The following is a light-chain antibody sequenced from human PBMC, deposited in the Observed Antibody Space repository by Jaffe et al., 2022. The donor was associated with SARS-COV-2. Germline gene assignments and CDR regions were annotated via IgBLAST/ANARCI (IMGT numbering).Light chain of an antibody. J-gene: IGLJ2*01. V-gene: IGLV2-8*01. CDR1: SSDVGGYNY. Sequence: QSALTQPPSASGSPGQSVTISCTGTSSDVGGYNYVSWYQQHPGIVPKLMVYEVNKRPSGVPDRFSGSKSGNTASLTVSGLQAEDEADYYCSSYAGNNNLIFGGGTKLTVL. CDR2: EVN. CDR3: SSYAGNNNLI.